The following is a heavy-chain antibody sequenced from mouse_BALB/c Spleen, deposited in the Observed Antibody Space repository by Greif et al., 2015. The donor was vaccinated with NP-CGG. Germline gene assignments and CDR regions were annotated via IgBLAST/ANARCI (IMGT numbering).Heavy chain of an antibody. Sequence: EVQLQESGGGLVQPGGSLKLSCAASGFTFSSYGMSWVRQTPDKRLELVATINSNGGSTYYPDSVKGRFTISRDNAKNTLYLQMSSLKSEDTARYYCATGFAYWGQGTLVTVSA. CDR3: ATGFAY. CDR1: GFTFSSYG. J-gene: IGHJ3*01. CDR2: INSNGGST. V-gene: IGHV5-6-3*01.